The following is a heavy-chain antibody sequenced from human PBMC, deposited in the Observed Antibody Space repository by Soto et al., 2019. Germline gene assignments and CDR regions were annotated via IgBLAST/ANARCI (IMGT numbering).Heavy chain of an antibody. D-gene: IGHD5-12*01. V-gene: IGHV3-23*01. CDR2: FRGSGGTT. J-gene: IGHJ4*02. CDR1: GFTFNNYA. CDR3: AKDHGMATGEFDD. Sequence: QPGGPRRLSCAASGFTFNNYAMTWVLQAPGKGLEWVSTFRGSGGTTPYSDSVKGRFTISRDHSKKTVYLQMHGLRADDTAVYYCAKDHGMATGEFDDWGQGT.